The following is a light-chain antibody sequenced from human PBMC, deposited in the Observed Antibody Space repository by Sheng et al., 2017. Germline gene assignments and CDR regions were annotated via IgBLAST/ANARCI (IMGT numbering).Light chain of an antibody. J-gene: IGKJ2*01. CDR3: QQRSNWPRYT. Sequence: EIVLTQSPATLSLSPGERATLSCRASQSVSSYLAWYQQKPGQAPRLLIYDASNRATGIPARFSGSGSGTDFTLTISSLEPEDFAVYYCQQRSNWPRYTFGLGGPRLEIK. CDR2: DAS. V-gene: IGKV3-11*01. CDR1: QSVSSY.